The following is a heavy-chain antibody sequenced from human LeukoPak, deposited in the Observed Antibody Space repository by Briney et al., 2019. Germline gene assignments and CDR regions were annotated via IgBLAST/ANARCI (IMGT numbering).Heavy chain of an antibody. Sequence: GGSLRLSCAASGFTFSSYGMNWVRQAPGKGLEWVSYISSSSSTIYYADSVKGRFTISRDNAKNSLYLQMNSLRAEDTAVYYCAREDEEYYDFWSGPPTWGQGTLVTVSS. J-gene: IGHJ5*02. CDR2: ISSSSSTI. V-gene: IGHV3-48*01. D-gene: IGHD3-3*01. CDR1: GFTFSSYG. CDR3: AREDEEYYDFWSGPPT.